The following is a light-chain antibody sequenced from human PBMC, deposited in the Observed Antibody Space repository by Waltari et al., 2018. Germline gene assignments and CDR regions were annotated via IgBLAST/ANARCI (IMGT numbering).Light chain of an antibody. J-gene: IGLJ3*02. CDR2: DDI. CDR1: ALPKKY. Sequence: SYELTQPPSVSVSPGQTARITCSGDALPKKYAYWYQKKSGPAPVLVIYDDIKRPTGIPERFSGSSSGTTATLTISGAHVEDEADYYCYSTDFSGHDRVFGGGTKLTVL. V-gene: IGLV3-10*01. CDR3: YSTDFSGHDRV.